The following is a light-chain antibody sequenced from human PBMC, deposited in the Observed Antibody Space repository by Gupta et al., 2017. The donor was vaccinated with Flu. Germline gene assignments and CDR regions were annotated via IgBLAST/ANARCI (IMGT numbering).Light chain of an antibody. Sequence: DIQMTQSPPSLSASGGDRVTITCRASQSISTFLNWYQHKPGKAPKLLIYGTSTLQSGVPSRFSGSGSGTDFSLTISDLQPEDFASYICQQSYNTPPTFGQGTKVEIK. J-gene: IGKJ1*01. V-gene: IGKV1-39*01. CDR1: QSISTF. CDR3: QQSYNTPPT. CDR2: GTS.